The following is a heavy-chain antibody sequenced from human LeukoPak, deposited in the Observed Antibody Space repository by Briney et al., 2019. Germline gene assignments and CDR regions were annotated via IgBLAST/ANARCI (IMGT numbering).Heavy chain of an antibody. Sequence: GSLRLSCAASGFTFSSYSMNWVRQAPGKGLEWVSSIISISIYIYYADSVKGRFTISRDNAKNSLYLQMNSLRAEDTAVYYCAREGSSSTVRSFYLWVRGTLVTAYS. CDR2: IISISIYI. D-gene: IGHD6-6*01. V-gene: IGHV3-21*01. J-gene: IGHJ2*01. CDR3: AREGSSSTVRSFYL. CDR1: GFTFSSYS.